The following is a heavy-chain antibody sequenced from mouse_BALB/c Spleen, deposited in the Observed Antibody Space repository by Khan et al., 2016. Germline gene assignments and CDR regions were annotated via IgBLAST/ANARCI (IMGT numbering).Heavy chain of an antibody. Sequence: VQLQQSGAELVKPGASVKLSCLASGFNIKDTYMHWVKQGPEQGLEWIGRIDPANGETKYDPKFQGKATITADTSSNTACLQLSSLTSEDTAVYYCTREFDFDPFAYWGQGTLVTVST. CDR1: GFNIKDTY. V-gene: IGHV14-3*02. D-gene: IGHD2-4*01. J-gene: IGHJ3*01. CDR2: IDPANGET. CDR3: TREFDFDPFAY.